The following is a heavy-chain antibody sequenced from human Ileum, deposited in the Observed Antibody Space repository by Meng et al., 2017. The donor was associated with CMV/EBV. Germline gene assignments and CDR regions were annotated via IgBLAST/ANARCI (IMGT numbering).Heavy chain of an antibody. V-gene: IGHV3-23*01. J-gene: IGHJ4*02. CDR1: GFTFSNYA. CDR3: ATSGDYFRLDH. D-gene: IGHD3-22*01. Sequence: GESLKISCAASGFTFSNYAMSWVRQAPGKGLEWVSGISSSGASTYYAESVEGRFTISRDNSKNTLYLQMSGLGAEDAALYYCATSGDYFRLDHWGQGTLVTVSS. CDR2: ISSSGAST.